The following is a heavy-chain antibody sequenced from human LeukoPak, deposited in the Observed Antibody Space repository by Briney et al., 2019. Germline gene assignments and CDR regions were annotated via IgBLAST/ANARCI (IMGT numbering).Heavy chain of an antibody. J-gene: IGHJ6*04. Sequence: PGGSLRLSCAASGFTFSSYAMSWVRQAPGEGLEWVSAISGSGGSTYYADSVKGRFTISRDNSKNTLYLQMNSLRAEDTAVYYCAKDPGALDMVRGVSYYYYGMDVWGKGTTVTVSS. CDR3: AKDPGALDMVRGVSYYYYGMDV. CDR1: GFTFSSYA. CDR2: ISGSGGST. V-gene: IGHV3-23*01. D-gene: IGHD3-10*01.